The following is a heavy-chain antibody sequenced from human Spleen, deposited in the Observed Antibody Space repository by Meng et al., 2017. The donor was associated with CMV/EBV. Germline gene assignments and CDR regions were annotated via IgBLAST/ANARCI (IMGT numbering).Heavy chain of an antibody. J-gene: IGHJ4*02. CDR2: ISYNGNT. CDR3: ARENTGNYYPLH. CDR1: GGSISSGGYY. D-gene: IGHD1-26*01. Sequence: QMQLQESGPGLVKPSQTLSLTGSVSGGSISSGGYYWSWIRQHPGKGLEWIGYISYNGNTYYNPSLKSRVTMSVDTSKNQFSLNLRSVTAADTAVYYCARENTGNYYPLHWGQGTLVTVSS. V-gene: IGHV4-31*03.